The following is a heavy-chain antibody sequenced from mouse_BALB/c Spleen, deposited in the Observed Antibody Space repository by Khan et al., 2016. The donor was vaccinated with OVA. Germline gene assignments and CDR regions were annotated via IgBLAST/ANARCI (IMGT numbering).Heavy chain of an antibody. D-gene: IGHD1-1*01. CDR3: ARSKNIVATYFDD. Sequence: QVQLQQPGAELVKDGASVKMSCKASGYTFTSYWMHWVKQRLGQGLEWFAETHPNNGSTYYNEKFKSKATLTVDKSYSKAYLLLNGQTFKNSAVYYCARSKNIVATYFDDWGQGTTLTVSS. CDR2: THPNNGST. J-gene: IGHJ2*01. V-gene: IGHV1S81*02. CDR1: GYTFTSYW.